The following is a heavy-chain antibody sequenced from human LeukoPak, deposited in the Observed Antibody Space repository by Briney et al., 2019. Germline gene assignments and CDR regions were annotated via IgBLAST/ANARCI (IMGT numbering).Heavy chain of an antibody. V-gene: IGHV3-30*01. D-gene: IGHD4-23*01. Sequence: GGSLRLSCAASGFTFSSYAMHWARQAPGKGLECVAVISYDGNKKYYADSVKGRFTISRDNSKNTLYLQMNSLRAEDTAVYYCARDFYYGGNSKSPANYYYYMDVWGKGTTVTVSS. J-gene: IGHJ6*03. CDR3: ARDFYYGGNSKSPANYYYYMDV. CDR1: GFTFSSYA. CDR2: ISYDGNKK.